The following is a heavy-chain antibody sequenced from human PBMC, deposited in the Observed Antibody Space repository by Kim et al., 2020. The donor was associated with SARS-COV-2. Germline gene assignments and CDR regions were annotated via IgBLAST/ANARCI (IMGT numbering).Heavy chain of an antibody. J-gene: IGHJ4*02. CDR2: IKQDGSEK. Sequence: GGSLRLSCAASGFTFSSHWMSWVRQAPGKGLEWVANIKQDGSEKYYVDSVRGRFTISRDNAKNSVYLQMNSLRAEDTAVYYCARGLYSSSWYHPGDYWGQGTLVTVSS. V-gene: IGHV3-7*01. CDR1: GFTFSSHW. D-gene: IGHD6-13*01. CDR3: ARGLYSSSWYHPGDY.